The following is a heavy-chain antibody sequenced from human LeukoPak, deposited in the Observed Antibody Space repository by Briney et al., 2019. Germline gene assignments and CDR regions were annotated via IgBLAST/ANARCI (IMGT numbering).Heavy chain of an antibody. Sequence: PGGSLRLSCAASGFTFGSYSMNWVRQAPGKGLEWVSSISSSSSYIYYADSVKGRFTISRDNSKNTLYLQMNSLRAEDTAVYYCAKIGALDAFDIWGQGTMVTVSS. J-gene: IGHJ3*02. CDR3: AKIGALDAFDI. CDR2: ISSSSSYI. V-gene: IGHV3-21*04. D-gene: IGHD1-26*01. CDR1: GFTFGSYS.